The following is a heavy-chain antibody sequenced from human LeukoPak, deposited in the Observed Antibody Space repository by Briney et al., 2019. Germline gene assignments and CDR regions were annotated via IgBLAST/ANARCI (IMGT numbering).Heavy chain of an antibody. CDR3: ARVLLWFGESNWFDP. D-gene: IGHD3-10*01. Sequence: SETLSLTCTVSGGSISSSSYYWSWIRQHPGKGLEWIGYIYYSGSTHYNPSLKSRVTISVDTSKNQFSLKLSSVTAADTAVYYCARVLLWFGESNWFDPWGQGILVTVSS. V-gene: IGHV4-31*03. J-gene: IGHJ5*02. CDR1: GGSISSSSYY. CDR2: IYYSGST.